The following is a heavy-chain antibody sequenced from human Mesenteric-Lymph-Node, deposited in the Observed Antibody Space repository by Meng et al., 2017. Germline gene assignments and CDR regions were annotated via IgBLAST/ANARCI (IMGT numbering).Heavy chain of an antibody. V-gene: IGHV1-69*01. CDR3: ARSPAFYDSSGDVNY. CDR1: GGTFSSYA. CDR2: IIPIFGTA. D-gene: IGHD3-22*01. Sequence: QVQLGQSGAEVKKPGSSVKVSCKASGGTFSSYAISWVRQAPGQGHEWMGGIIPIFGTANYAQKFQGRVTITADESTSTAYMELSSLRSEDTAVYYCARSPAFYDSSGDVNYWGQGTLVTVSS. J-gene: IGHJ4*02.